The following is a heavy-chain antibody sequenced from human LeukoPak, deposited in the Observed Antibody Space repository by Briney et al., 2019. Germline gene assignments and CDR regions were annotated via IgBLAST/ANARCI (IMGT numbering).Heavy chain of an antibody. CDR3: ARGGFNWNDPIDY. V-gene: IGHV3-21*01. D-gene: IGHD1-20*01. J-gene: IGHJ4*02. CDR2: ISSSGSYI. CDR1: GVTFSSYS. Sequence: GGSLRLSCAASGVTFSSYSMNWVRQAPGKGLEWVSSISSSGSYIYYADSVKGRFTISRDNAKNSVYLQMNSLRAEDTAVYYCARGGFNWNDPIDYWGQGTLVTVSS.